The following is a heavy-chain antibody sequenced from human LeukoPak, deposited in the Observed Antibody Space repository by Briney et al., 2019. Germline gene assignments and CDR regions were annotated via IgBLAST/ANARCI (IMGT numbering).Heavy chain of an antibody. Sequence: GEALKISCKGSGYSFTSYWIGWVRQMPGKGLEWMGIIYPGDSDTRYSPSFQGQVTISADKSISTAYLQWSSLKASDTAMYYCARRSGSFQGDYNFDYWGQGTLVTVSS. J-gene: IGHJ4*02. V-gene: IGHV5-51*01. CDR3: ARRSGSFQGDYNFDY. D-gene: IGHD1-26*01. CDR1: GYSFTSYW. CDR2: IYPGDSDT.